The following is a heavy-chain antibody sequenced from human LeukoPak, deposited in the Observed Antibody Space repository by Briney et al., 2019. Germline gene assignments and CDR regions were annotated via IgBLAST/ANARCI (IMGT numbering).Heavy chain of an antibody. Sequence: GGSLKLSCAASGFTFSASAMHWVRQASGKGLEWVGRIRSKTNSYATEYAASVKGRFTISRDDSKNTAYLQMDSLRTEDTAVYYCTSTWIQLWFNYWGQGTLVTVSS. V-gene: IGHV3-73*01. D-gene: IGHD5-18*01. CDR1: GFTFSASA. CDR3: TSTWIQLWFNY. CDR2: IRSKTNSYAT. J-gene: IGHJ4*02.